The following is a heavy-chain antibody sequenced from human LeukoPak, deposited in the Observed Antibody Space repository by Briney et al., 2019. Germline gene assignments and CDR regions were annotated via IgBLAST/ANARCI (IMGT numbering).Heavy chain of an antibody. J-gene: IGHJ4*01. CDR3: ARDQYRFFDY. Sequence: GGSLRLSCVASGFTFTSYAMSWVRQAPGKGLEWVSAISGGGGSIYYADSVKGRFTISRDNSKNTVYLQMNSLRDDDTAMYYCARDQYRFFDYWGQGTLVTVSS. CDR2: ISGGGGSI. V-gene: IGHV3-23*01. D-gene: IGHD2-2*02. CDR1: GFTFTSYA.